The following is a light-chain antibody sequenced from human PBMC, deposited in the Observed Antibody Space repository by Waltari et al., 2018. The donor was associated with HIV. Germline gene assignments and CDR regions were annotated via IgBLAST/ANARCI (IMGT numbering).Light chain of an antibody. J-gene: IGLJ3*02. Sequence: QSALTQPRSVSGSPGQPVTISCSGTSSDVGGYNYVSWYQHHPGKAPKLMIYDVTERPSGVPDRFSGSKSGNTASLTISGLQADDEADYYCCSYAGRYTWVFGGGTELTVL. CDR2: DVT. CDR3: CSYAGRYTWV. V-gene: IGLV2-11*01. CDR1: SSDVGGYNY.